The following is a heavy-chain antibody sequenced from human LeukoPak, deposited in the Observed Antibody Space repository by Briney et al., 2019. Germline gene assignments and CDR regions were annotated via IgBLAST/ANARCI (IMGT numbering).Heavy chain of an antibody. Sequence: PGGSLRLSCAASGVTFSDYYMSWIRQAPGKGLEWVSYISSSGSTIHYADSVKGRFTISRDNAKNSLYLQMTSLRAEDTAVYYCARDSYCRSTSCYSDMDVWGKGTTVTVSS. CDR2: ISSSGSTI. J-gene: IGHJ6*03. CDR3: ARDSYCRSTSCYSDMDV. D-gene: IGHD2-2*01. V-gene: IGHV3-11*04. CDR1: GVTFSDYY.